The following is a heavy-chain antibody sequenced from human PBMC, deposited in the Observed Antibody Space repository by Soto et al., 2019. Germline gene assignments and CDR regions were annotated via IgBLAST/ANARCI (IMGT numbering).Heavy chain of an antibody. D-gene: IGHD1-26*01. V-gene: IGHV3-15*01. Sequence: GGSLRLSCAASGFTFDNAWMTWVRQAPGKGLEWVGRIKSKTDGGTTDYASPVKGSFTISRDDSKNMLYLQMSSLKTEDTAMYYCTTDLPWSYGALGYWGQGT. J-gene: IGHJ4*02. CDR3: TTDLPWSYGALGY. CDR1: GFTFDNAW. CDR2: IKSKTDGGTT.